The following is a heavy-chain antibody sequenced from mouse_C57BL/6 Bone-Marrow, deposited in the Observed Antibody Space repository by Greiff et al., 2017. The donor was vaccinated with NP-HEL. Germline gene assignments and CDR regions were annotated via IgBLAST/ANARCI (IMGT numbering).Heavy chain of an antibody. D-gene: IGHD1-1*01. CDR1: GYTFTDYN. CDR3: ARRDYGSSYPYFDY. Sequence: EVQLQQSGPELVKPGASVKIPCKASGYTFTDYNMDWVKQSHGKSLEWIGDINPNNGGTIYNQKFKGKATLTVDKSSSTAYMELRSLTSEDTAVYYCARRDYGSSYPYFDYWGQGTTLTVSS. CDR2: INPNNGGT. V-gene: IGHV1-18*01. J-gene: IGHJ2*01.